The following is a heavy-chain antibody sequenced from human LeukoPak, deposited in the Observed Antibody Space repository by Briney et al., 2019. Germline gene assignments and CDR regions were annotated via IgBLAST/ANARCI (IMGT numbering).Heavy chain of an antibody. D-gene: IGHD2-2*01. V-gene: IGHV3-21*01. CDR3: ARDVVVPAAEYYYGMDV. CDR2: ISSSSSYI. Sequence: GGPLRLSCAASGFTFSSYAMSWVRQAPGKGLEWVSSISSSSSYIYYADSVKGRFTISRDNAKNSLYLQMNSLRAEDTAVYYCARDVVVPAAEYYYGMDVWGQGTTVTVSS. J-gene: IGHJ6*02. CDR1: GFTFSSYA.